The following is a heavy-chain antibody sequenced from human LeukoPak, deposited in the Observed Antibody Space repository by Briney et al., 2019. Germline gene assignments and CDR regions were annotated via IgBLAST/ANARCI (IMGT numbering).Heavy chain of an antibody. V-gene: IGHV3-21*06. D-gene: IGHD2-8*01. CDR2: ISSSSSFI. CDR3: ASRACTDGVCSFDY. CDR1: GFTFSSHS. Sequence: NPGGSLRLSXAASGFTFSSHSMNRVRQAPGKGLEWVSSISSSSSFIYYADSVKGRFTISRDNAKSSLYLQMNSLRAEDTAVYYCASRACTDGVCSFDYWGQGTLVTVSS. J-gene: IGHJ4*03.